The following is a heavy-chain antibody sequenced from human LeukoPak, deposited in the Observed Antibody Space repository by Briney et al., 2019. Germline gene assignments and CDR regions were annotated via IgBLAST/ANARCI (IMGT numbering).Heavy chain of an antibody. CDR3: ARQAVPAAIPHNWFDP. CDR1: GFTFSSYW. V-gene: IGHV3-7*01. J-gene: IGHJ5*02. CDR2: IKQDGSEK. D-gene: IGHD2-2*01. Sequence: GGSLRLSCAASGFTFSSYWTSWVRQAPGRGLEWVANIKQDGSEKYYVDSVKGRFTISRDNAKNSLYLQMNSLRAEDTAVYYCARQAVPAAIPHNWFDPWGQGTLVTVSS.